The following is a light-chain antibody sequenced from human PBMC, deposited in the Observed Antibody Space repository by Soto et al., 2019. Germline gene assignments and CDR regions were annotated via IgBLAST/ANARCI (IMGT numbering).Light chain of an antibody. CDR2: ECS. J-gene: IGLJ1*01. Sequence: QSALTQPASVSGSPGQSITISCTGTSSDVGSYKFVSWYQHHPGKAPKLMIYECSKRPSGVSNRFSGSKSGNTASLTITGLQAEDEADYYCCSYARRSLPYAFVTGTKVT. V-gene: IGLV2-23*01. CDR1: SSDVGSYKF. CDR3: CSYARRSLPYA.